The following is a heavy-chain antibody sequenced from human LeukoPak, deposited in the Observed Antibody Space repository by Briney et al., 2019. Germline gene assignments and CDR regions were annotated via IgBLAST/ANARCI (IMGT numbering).Heavy chain of an antibody. V-gene: IGHV3-53*01. CDR1: GFTFSSYW. J-gene: IGHJ4*02. Sequence: PGGSLRLSCAASGFTFSSYWMSWVRQAPGKGLEWVSVIYSGGSTYYADSVKGRFTISRDNSKNTLYLQMNSLRAEDTAVYYCARLLWFGEFDDYWGQGTLVTVSS. CDR3: ARLLWFGEFDDY. CDR2: IYSGGST. D-gene: IGHD3-10*01.